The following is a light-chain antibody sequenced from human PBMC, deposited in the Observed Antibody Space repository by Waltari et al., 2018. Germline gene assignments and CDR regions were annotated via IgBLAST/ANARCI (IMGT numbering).Light chain of an antibody. CDR2: GKN. J-gene: IGLJ3*02. CDR3: NSRDSSAKGV. Sequence: SSELTQDPAVSVALGQTVRITCQGDSLRSNYATWYQQKPGQAPILVIYGKNNRPSGIPDRFSGSSSGNTASLTSTGAQAEDEADYYCNSRDSSAKGVFGGGTKLTVL. CDR1: SLRSNY. V-gene: IGLV3-19*01.